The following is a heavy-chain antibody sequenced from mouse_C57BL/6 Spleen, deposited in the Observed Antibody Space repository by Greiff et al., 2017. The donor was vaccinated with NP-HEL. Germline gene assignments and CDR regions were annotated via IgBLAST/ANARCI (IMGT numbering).Heavy chain of an antibody. D-gene: IGHD2-4*01. Sequence: EVQLVESGGGLVQPGGSLSLSCAASGFTFTDYYMSWVRQPPGKALEWLGFIRNKANGYTTEYSASVKGRFTISRDNSQSILYLQMNALRAEDSATYYCASYYDYDYAMDYWGQGTSVTVSS. CDR3: ASYYDYDYAMDY. CDR1: GFTFTDYY. V-gene: IGHV7-3*01. J-gene: IGHJ4*01. CDR2: IRNKANGYTT.